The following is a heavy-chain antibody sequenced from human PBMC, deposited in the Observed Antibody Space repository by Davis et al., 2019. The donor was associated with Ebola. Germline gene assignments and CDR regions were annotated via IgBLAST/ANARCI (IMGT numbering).Heavy chain of an antibody. V-gene: IGHV3-23*01. CDR3: AKDLSTSCYSAWCYYYYMDV. CDR1: GFTFSSYA. D-gene: IGHD2-15*01. CDR2: ISGSGSST. Sequence: PGGSLRLSCAASGFTFSSYAMSWVRQAPGKGLEWVSTISGSGSSTYYADSVKGRFTISRDNSKNTLYLQMNSLRAEDTAVYYCAKDLSTSCYSAWCYYYYMDVWGKGTTVTVSS. J-gene: IGHJ6*03.